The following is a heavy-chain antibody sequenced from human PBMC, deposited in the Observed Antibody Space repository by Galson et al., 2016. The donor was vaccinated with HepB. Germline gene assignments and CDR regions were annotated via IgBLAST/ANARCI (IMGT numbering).Heavy chain of an antibody. CDR1: GGSFNDHY. V-gene: IGHV4-34*01. D-gene: IGHD2-15*01. CDR2: INYAGDT. Sequence: SETLSLTCGVYGGSFNDHYWSWIRQSPGRGLEWIGEINYAGDTKYNPSLKSRVIISVDTSKNQFSLKLKSMTAADTAVYFCARVVVAATKWFDPWGQGTLVNVSS. CDR3: ARVVVAATKWFDP. J-gene: IGHJ5*02.